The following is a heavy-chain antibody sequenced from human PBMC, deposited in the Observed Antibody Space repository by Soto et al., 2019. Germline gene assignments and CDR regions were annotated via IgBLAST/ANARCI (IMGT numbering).Heavy chain of an antibody. J-gene: IGHJ4*02. CDR2: IYSGGST. D-gene: IGHD2-21*01. Sequence: EVQLVESGGGLIQPGGSLRLSCATSGLTVSNYFMSWVRQAPGKGLEWVSVIYSGGSTYYEDSVKGRFTISRDNSKNTLYLQMNSLRAEDTAVYYCATVVIPPRPYFDYWGQGTLVTVSS. V-gene: IGHV3-53*01. CDR3: ATVVIPPRPYFDY. CDR1: GLTVSNYF.